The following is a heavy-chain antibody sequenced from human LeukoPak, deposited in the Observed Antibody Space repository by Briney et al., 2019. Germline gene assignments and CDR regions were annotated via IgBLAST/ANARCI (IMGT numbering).Heavy chain of an antibody. CDR2: VSAYNGNT. D-gene: IGHD3-16*01. J-gene: IGHJ4*02. Sequence: ASVKVSCKASGYTFITYGISWVRQAPGQGLEWMGWVSAYNGNTNYAQKLQGRVTMTTDTSTSTAYMELRSLRSDDTAVYYCARDRGSYDYVWGSYPFDYWGQGTLVTVSS. CDR1: GYTFITYG. CDR3: ARDRGSYDYVWGSYPFDY. V-gene: IGHV1-18*01.